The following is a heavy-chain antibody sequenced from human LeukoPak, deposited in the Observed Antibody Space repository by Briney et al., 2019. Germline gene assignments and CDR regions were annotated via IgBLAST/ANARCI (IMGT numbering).Heavy chain of an antibody. V-gene: IGHV3-23*01. CDR2: ISGSGGST. D-gene: IGHD1-26*01. CDR1: GFTFSSYA. Sequence: AGGSLRLSCAASGFTFSSYAMNWVRQAPGKGLEWVSGISGSGGSTDYADSVKGRFTISRDNSKNTLYLQMNSLRAEDTAVYYCANQWELPTYYFDYWGQGTLVTVSS. CDR3: ANQWELPTYYFDY. J-gene: IGHJ4*02.